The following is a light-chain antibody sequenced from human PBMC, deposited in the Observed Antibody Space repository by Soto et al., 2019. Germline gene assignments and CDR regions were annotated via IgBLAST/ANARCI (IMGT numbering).Light chain of an antibody. CDR3: QQADSFPT. J-gene: IGKJ4*01. V-gene: IGKV3-20*01. CDR1: QSVSNNY. Sequence: EIVLTQSPGTLSLSPGERATLSCRASQSVSNNYLAWYQQKPGQAPRLLIYGASNRATGIPDRFSGSGSGTDFTLTISSLQPEDFATYYCQQADSFPTFGGGTKVDIK. CDR2: GAS.